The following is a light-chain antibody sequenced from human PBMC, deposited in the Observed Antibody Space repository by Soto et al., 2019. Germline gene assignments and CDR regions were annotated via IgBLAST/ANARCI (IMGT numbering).Light chain of an antibody. CDR1: SSDVGGYNY. J-gene: IGLJ2*01. Sequence: QPALTQPASVSGSPGQSITISCTGTSSDVGGYNYVSWYQHHPGKAPKLMIYDVSNRASGVSNRFSGSKSGNTASLTISGLQAEDEAGYYCSSYRSSSIPVVFGGGTKVTVL. V-gene: IGLV2-14*03. CDR3: SSYRSSSIPVV. CDR2: DVS.